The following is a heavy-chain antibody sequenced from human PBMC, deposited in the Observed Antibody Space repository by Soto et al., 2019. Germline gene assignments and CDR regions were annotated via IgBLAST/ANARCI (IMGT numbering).Heavy chain of an antibody. V-gene: IGHV3-23*01. CDR2: ISGSGGST. CDR1: GFTFSSYA. J-gene: IGHJ4*01. Sequence: GGSLRLSCAASGFTFSSYAMSWVRQAPGKGLEWVSAISGSGGSTYYADSVKGRFTISRDNSKNTLYLQMNSLRSEDNAVDYCAKYESCWQHRPFDYWGQGTLVTVSS. CDR3: AKYESCWQHRPFDY. D-gene: IGHD3-22*01.